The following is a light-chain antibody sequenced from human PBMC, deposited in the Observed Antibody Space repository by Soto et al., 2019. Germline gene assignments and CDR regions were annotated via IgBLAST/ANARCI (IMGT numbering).Light chain of an antibody. V-gene: IGLV1-44*01. CDR3: AVWDESLNGYV. J-gene: IGLJ1*01. Sequence: QSVLTQPPSASGTPGQRVIISCSGSSSNIGSNTVNWYQQLPGAAPKLLIQSNDQRPSGVPDRFFGSQSGTSASLAISGFQSEDEADYYCAVWDESLNGYVFGTGTKLTVL. CDR1: SSNIGSNT. CDR2: SND.